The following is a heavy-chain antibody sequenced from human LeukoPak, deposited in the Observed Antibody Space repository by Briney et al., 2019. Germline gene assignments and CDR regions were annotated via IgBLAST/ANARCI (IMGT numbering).Heavy chain of an antibody. CDR1: GGSISNYY. J-gene: IGHJ4*02. D-gene: IGHD2-21*02. Sequence: SETLSLTCTVSGGSISNYYWSWIRRPPGKGLEWIGYIYYSGSTKYNPSLKSRVTISVDTSKNQFSLNVNSVTAADTAVYYCARHFPDCGTDCHPPRAVDYWGQGTLVTVSS. V-gene: IGHV4-59*08. CDR2: IYYSGST. CDR3: ARHFPDCGTDCHPPRAVDY.